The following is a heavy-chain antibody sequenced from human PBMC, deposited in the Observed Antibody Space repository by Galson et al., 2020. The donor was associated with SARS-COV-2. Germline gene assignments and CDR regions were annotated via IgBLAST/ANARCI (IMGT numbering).Heavy chain of an antibody. CDR3: ARDRDDYGDYVYFDY. CDR2: ISYDGSNK. V-gene: IGHV3-30*04. Sequence: GESLKISCAASGFTFSSSAMHWVRQAPGKGLEWVAVISYDGSNKYYAASVKGRFTISRDNSKNTLYLQMNSLRAEDTAVYYCARDRDDYGDYVYFDYWGQGTLVTVSS. CDR1: GFTFSSSA. J-gene: IGHJ4*02. D-gene: IGHD4-17*01.